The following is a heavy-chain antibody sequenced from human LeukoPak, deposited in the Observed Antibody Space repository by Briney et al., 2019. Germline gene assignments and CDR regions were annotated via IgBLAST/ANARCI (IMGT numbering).Heavy chain of an antibody. V-gene: IGHV4-59*01. CDR3: GREREGDFDY. J-gene: IGHJ4*02. D-gene: IGHD5-24*01. CDR1: GGSISSYY. CDR2: IYYSGST. Sequence: SETLSLTCTVSGGSISSYYWSWIRQPPGKGLEWIGYIYYSGSTNYNPSLKSRVTVSVDTSKNQFSLKLSSVTAADTAVYYCGREREGDFDYWGQGTLVTVSS.